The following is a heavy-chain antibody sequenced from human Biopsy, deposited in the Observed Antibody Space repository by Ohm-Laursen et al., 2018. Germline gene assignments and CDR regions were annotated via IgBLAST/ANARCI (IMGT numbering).Heavy chain of an antibody. CDR1: GFTFSDYA. J-gene: IGHJ4*02. CDR3: VRGYSSSWSGYLDH. Sequence: SLRLSCAASGFTFSDYAMNWVRQAPGKGLEWVSGISWDGGSEGYADSVKGRFSISRDNAKNSLFLQMNSLTTEDTALYYCVRGYSSSWSGYLDHWGQGTLVTVSS. CDR2: ISWDGGSE. V-gene: IGHV3-9*01. D-gene: IGHD3-3*01.